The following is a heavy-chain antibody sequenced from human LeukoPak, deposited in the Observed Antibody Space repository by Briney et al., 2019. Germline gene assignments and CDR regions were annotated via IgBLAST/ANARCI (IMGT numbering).Heavy chain of an antibody. CDR1: GFTFSSYA. CDR3: AKDGVLLWFGELLYYFDY. V-gene: IGHV3-23*01. Sequence: GGSLRLSCAASGFTFSSYAMSWVRQAPGKGLEWVSAISGSGGSTYYADSVKGRFTISKDNSKNTLYLQMNSPRAEDTAVYYCAKDGVLLWFGELLYYFDYWGQGTLVTVSS. D-gene: IGHD3-10*01. J-gene: IGHJ4*02. CDR2: ISGSGGST.